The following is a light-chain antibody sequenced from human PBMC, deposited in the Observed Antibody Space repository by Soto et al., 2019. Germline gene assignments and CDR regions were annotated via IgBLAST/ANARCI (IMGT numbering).Light chain of an antibody. CDR3: QQYASSPLT. Sequence: EIVLTQSPGTLSLSPGERATLSCRASQSVGRNFLAWYQQKAGQAPGLLIHGASSRATGIPDRFSGSGSGTDFSLTISRLEPEDCAVYYCQQYASSPLTFGGGTKVE. CDR1: QSVGRNF. V-gene: IGKV3-20*01. CDR2: GAS. J-gene: IGKJ4*01.